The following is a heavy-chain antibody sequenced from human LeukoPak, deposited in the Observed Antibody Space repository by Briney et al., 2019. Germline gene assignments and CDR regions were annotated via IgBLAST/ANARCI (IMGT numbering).Heavy chain of an antibody. J-gene: IGHJ4*02. CDR3: ASKQWLVSDFDY. CDR2: ISSSGSTI. CDR1: GFTFSSYS. D-gene: IGHD6-19*01. V-gene: IGHV3-48*04. Sequence: GGSLRLSCAASGFTFSSYSMNWVRQAPGKGLEWVSYISSSGSTIYYADSVKGRFTISRDNAKNSLYLQTNSLRAEGTAVYYCASKQWLVSDFDYWGQGTLVTVSS.